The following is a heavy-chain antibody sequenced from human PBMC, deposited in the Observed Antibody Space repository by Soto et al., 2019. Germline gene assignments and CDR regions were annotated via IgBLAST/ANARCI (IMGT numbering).Heavy chain of an antibody. J-gene: IGHJ4*02. Sequence: QVQLVQSGAEVKKPGASVKVSCRSSGYTFTNYYMHWVRQAPGQGLEWMGMIKPTGGETTYAQKYETTDTRAVLTSTGTHSVELSSLCSEHTAFDCYGRGGDVAVVTAPIDDWGQGTLVTVSS. CDR3: GRGGDVAVVTAPIDD. V-gene: IGHV1-46*01. CDR2: IKPTGGET. CDR1: GYTFTNYY. D-gene: IGHD2-21*02.